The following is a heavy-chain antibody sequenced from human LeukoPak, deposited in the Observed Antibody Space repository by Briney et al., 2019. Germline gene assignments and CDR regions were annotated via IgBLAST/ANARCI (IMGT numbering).Heavy chain of an antibody. J-gene: IGHJ3*02. Sequence: SETLSLTCTVSGGSISFYYWSWIRQPPGKGLEWIGYIYYSGSTNYNPSLKSRVTISVDTSKNQFSLKLSSVTAADTAVYYCARADSQHHDYSSVWAFDIWGQGTMVTVSS. D-gene: IGHD6-19*01. CDR1: GGSISFYY. V-gene: IGHV4-59*01. CDR3: ARADSQHHDYSSVWAFDI. CDR2: IYYSGST.